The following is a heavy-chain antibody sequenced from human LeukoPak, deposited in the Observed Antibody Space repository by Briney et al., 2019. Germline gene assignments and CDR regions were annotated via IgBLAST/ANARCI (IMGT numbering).Heavy chain of an antibody. D-gene: IGHD3-3*01. CDR2: IREDGSEK. CDR3: ARAGYYGDDAFDL. Sequence: PWGSLRLSCAGSGFTISSYWMSWGCQGPREGLEWVSNIREDGSEKYYVDSVKGRLTMSRDNAKNSLYLKMNSLRAEDTGIYYCARAGYYGDDAFDLWGQGTMVTVSS. J-gene: IGHJ3*01. CDR1: GFTISSYW. V-gene: IGHV3-7*01.